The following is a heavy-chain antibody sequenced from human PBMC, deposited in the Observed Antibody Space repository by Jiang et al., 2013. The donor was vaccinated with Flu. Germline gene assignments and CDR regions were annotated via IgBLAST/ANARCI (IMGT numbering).Heavy chain of an antibody. J-gene: IGHJ3*02. CDR2: IDPSDSYT. CDR3: ASPGGIAVAGNDAFDI. Sequence: GAEVKKPGESLRISCKGSGYSFTSYWISWVRQMPGKGLEWMGRIDPSDSYTNYSPSFQGHVTISADKSISTAYLQWSSLKASDTAMYYCASPGGIAVAGNDAFDIWGQGTMVTVSS. V-gene: IGHV5-10-1*01. D-gene: IGHD6-19*01. CDR1: GYSFTSYW.